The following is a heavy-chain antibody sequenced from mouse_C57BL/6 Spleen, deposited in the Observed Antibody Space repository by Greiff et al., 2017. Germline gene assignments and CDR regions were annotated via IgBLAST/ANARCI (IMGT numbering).Heavy chain of an antibody. CDR1: GFSLTSYA. Sequence: VQLKESGPGLVAPSQSLSITCTVSGFSLTSYAISWVRQPPGKGLEWLGEIWPGGGTNYKSALKSRQSIRKDDSKSQVFLKMNSLRTDYTARYYCARNLPYDYDYFDYWGQGTTLTVSA. CDR2: IWPGGGT. V-gene: IGHV2-9-1*01. CDR3: ARNLPYDYDYFDY. D-gene: IGHD2-4*01. J-gene: IGHJ2*01.